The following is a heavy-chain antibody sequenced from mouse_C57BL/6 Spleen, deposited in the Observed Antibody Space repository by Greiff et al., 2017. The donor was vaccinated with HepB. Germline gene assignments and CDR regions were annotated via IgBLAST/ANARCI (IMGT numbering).Heavy chain of an antibody. CDR2: IHPNSGST. V-gene: IGHV1-64*01. CDR1: GYTFTSYW. Sequence: QVQLQQPGAELVKPGASVKLSCKASGYTFTSYWMHWVKQRPGQGLEWIGMIHPNSGSTNYNEKFKSKATLTVDKSSSTAYMQLSSLTSEDSAVYYCANSSGYVNYAMDYWGQGTSVTVSS. J-gene: IGHJ4*01. D-gene: IGHD3-2*02. CDR3: ANSSGYVNYAMDY.